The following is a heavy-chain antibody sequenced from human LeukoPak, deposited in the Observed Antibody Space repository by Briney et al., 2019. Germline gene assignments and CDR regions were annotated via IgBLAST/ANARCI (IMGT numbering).Heavy chain of an antibody. CDR3: ARAYYYGSGSNQIDY. CDR1: GGTFSCYA. D-gene: IGHD3-10*01. J-gene: IGHJ4*02. CDR2: IIPILGIA. Sequence: GSSVKVSCKASGGTFSCYAISWVRQAPGQGLEWMGRIIPILGIANYAQKFQGRVTITADKSTSTAYMELSSLRSEDTAVYYCARAYYYGSGSNQIDYWGQGTLVTVSS. V-gene: IGHV1-69*04.